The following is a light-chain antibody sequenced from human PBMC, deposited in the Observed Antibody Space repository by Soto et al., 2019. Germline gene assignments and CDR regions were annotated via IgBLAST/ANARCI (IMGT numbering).Light chain of an antibody. V-gene: IGKV3-15*01. Sequence: EILMTQSPATLSVSPGERATLSCRASQSISSNLAWYQQRPGQAPRLLIHSASTRATGIPARFSGSGSGTDFTLTISSLQSEDFALYYCQQYNNGPPLTFGGGTKVEIK. CDR3: QQYNNGPPLT. CDR1: QSISSN. J-gene: IGKJ4*01. CDR2: SAS.